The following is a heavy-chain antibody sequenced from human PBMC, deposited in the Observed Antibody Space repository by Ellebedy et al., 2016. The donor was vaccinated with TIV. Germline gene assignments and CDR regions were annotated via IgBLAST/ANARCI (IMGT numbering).Heavy chain of an antibody. V-gene: IGHV3-43*01. D-gene: IGHD6-19*01. CDR2: ISWDGGST. Sequence: GGSLRLXCAASGFTFSNYAMNWVRQAPGKGLEWVSLISWDGGSTYYADSVKGRFTISRDNSKNSLYLQMNSLRTEDTALYYCAKDTIGARQWLTLPYYYYGMDVWGQGTTVTVSS. CDR3: AKDTIGARQWLTLPYYYYGMDV. CDR1: GFTFSNYA. J-gene: IGHJ6*02.